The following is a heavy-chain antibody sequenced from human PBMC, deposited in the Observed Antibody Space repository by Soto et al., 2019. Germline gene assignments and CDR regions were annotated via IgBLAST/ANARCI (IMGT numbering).Heavy chain of an antibody. CDR2: IYYSGST. J-gene: IGHJ5*02. V-gene: IGHV4-30-4*01. D-gene: IGHD1-20*01. Sequence: SETLSLTCTVSGGSISSGDYYWSWIRQPPGKGLEWIGYIYYSGSTYYNPSLKRRVTISVYTSKNQFSLKLSSVTAADTAVYYCAREMSITGTTGDNWFDPWGQGTMVTVSS. CDR1: GGSISSGDYY. CDR3: AREMSITGTTGDNWFDP.